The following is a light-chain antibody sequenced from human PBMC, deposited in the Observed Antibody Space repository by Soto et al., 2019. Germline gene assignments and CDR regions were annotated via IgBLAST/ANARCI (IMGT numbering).Light chain of an antibody. CDR2: EVN. CDR1: SSDVGGYNY. J-gene: IGLJ1*01. CDR3: SSYAGSYSYA. V-gene: IGLV2-8*01. Sequence: QSVLTQPPSASGSPGQSVAISCTGTSSDVGGYNYVSWYQQHPGKAPKLMIYEVNKRPSGVPDRFSGSKSGNTASLTVSGLQAEDEADYYCSSYAGSYSYAFATGTKVTVL.